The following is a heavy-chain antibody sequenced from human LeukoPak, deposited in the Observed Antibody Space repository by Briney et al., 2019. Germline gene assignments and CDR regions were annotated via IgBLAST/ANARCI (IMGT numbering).Heavy chain of an antibody. CDR3: TRDSAVVAFDV. Sequence: QPGGSLRLSCTASDFPFNPYTMHWVRQAPGRGLEWISYITGNSDTIYYADSVEGRFTISRDNAKNSLFLQMSSLRAEDTALYYCTRDSAVVAFDVWGQGTLVSVSS. J-gene: IGHJ3*01. V-gene: IGHV3-48*04. CDR1: DFPFNPYT. D-gene: IGHD6-6*01. CDR2: ITGNSDTI.